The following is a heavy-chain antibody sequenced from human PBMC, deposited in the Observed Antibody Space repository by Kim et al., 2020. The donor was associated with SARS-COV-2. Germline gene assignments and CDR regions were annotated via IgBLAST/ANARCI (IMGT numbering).Heavy chain of an antibody. CDR3: TTHTGWPALRYFDWLSYPNGPLYYFDY. D-gene: IGHD3-9*01. V-gene: IGHV3-49*03. CDR2: IRSKAYGGTT. Sequence: GGSLRLSCTASGFTFGDYAMSWFRQAPGKGLEWVGFIRSKAYGGTTEYAASVKGRFTISRDDSKSIAYLQMNSLKTEDTAVYYCTTHTGWPALRYFDWLSYPNGPLYYFDYWGQGTLVTVSS. J-gene: IGHJ4*02. CDR1: GFTFGDYA.